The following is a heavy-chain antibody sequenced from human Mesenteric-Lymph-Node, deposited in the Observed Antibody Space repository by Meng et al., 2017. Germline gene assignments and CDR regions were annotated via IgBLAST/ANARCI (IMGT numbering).Heavy chain of an antibody. D-gene: IGHD6-19*01. CDR1: GGSISPYY. V-gene: IGHV4-59*01. Sequence: GSLRLSCTVSGGSISPYYWSWIRQPPGKGLEWIGFIDYSGSTDYNPSLKSRVSISVDTSRNQFSLKLSSVTAADTAVYYCARGQIAVAGIFDYWGQGTLVNGAS. CDR2: IDYSGST. CDR3: ARGQIAVAGIFDY. J-gene: IGHJ4*02.